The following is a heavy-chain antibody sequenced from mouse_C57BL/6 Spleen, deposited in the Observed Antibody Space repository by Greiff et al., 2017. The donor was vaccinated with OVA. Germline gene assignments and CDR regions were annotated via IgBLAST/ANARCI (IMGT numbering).Heavy chain of an antibody. CDR2: ISDGGSYT. D-gene: IGHD2-5*01. CDR1: GFTFSSYA. Sequence: EVMLVESGGGLVKPGGSLKLSCAASGFTFSSYAMSWVRQTPEKRLEWVATISDGGSYTYYPDNVKGRFTISRDNAKNNLYLQMSHLKSEDTAMYYCARGGNYYSNYWYFDVWGTGTTVTVSS. V-gene: IGHV5-4*03. J-gene: IGHJ1*03. CDR3: ARGGNYYSNYWYFDV.